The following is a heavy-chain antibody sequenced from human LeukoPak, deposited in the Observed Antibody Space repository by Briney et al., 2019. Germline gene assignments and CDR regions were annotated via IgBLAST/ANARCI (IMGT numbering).Heavy chain of an antibody. CDR3: ASHYFDSSGYPSGYFDY. CDR2: INWNGGST. J-gene: IGHJ4*02. CDR1: GFTFDDYG. D-gene: IGHD3-22*01. Sequence: GGSLRLSCAASGFTFDDYGMSWVRQAPGKGLEWVSGINWNGGSTGYADSVKGRFTISRDNSKNTLYLQMNSLRAEDTAVYYCASHYFDSSGYPSGYFDYWGQGTLVTVSS. V-gene: IGHV3-20*04.